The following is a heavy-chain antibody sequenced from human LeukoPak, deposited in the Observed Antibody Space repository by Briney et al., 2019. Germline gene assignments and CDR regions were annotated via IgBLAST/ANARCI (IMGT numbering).Heavy chain of an antibody. CDR2: INHSGST. V-gene: IGHV4-34*01. D-gene: IGHD6-13*01. CDR1: GGSFSGYY. J-gene: IGHJ5*02. Sequence: SETLSLTCAVYGGSFSGYYWSWIRQPPGKGLEWIGEINHSGSTNYNPSLKSRVTISVDTSKNQFSLKLSSVTAVDTAVYYCARRWFSGIAAAGTRRRFDPWGQGTLVTVSS. CDR3: ARRWFSGIAAAGTRRRFDP.